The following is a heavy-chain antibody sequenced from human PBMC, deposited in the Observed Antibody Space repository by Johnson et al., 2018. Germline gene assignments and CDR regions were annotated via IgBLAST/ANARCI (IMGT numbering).Heavy chain of an antibody. CDR3: ARSGPGWHDY. D-gene: IGHD3-10*01. CDR1: GFSVSTHF. J-gene: IGHJ4*02. Sequence: LHQPGGSLRLSCAASGFSVSTHFMSWVRQAPGKGLEWVSVMYNSGDTYYADSVRGRFTISRDDSKNTLGLQMSSLRADDTAVYYCARSGPGWHDYWGQGTLVNVSS. CDR2: MYNSGDT. V-gene: IGHV3-53*01.